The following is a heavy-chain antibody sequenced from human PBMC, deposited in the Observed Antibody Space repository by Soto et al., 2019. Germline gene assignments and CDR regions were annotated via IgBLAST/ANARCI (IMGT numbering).Heavy chain of an antibody. J-gene: IGHJ4*02. V-gene: IGHV4-61*01. CDR2: IYYSGST. CDR1: GGSVSSGSYY. Sequence: PSETLSLTCTFSGGSVSSGSYYLSWIRQPPGKGLEWIGYIYYSGSTNYNPSLKSRVTISVDTSKNQFSLKLSSVTAADTAVYYCASFSYPGVDYWGQGTLVTVSS. D-gene: IGHD1-26*01. CDR3: ASFSYPGVDY.